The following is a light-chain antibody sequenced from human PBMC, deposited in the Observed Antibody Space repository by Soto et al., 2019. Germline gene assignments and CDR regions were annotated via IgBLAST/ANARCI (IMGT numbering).Light chain of an antibody. Sequence: AIQMTQSPSSLSASVGDRVTITCRASQGSRNDLSWYQQKPGKAPKLLIYAASTLQSGVPSRFRGSSSGTEFTLTISSLQPEDFATYYCLQGYNYPWTFGQGTKLEI. CDR3: LQGYNYPWT. CDR1: QGSRND. J-gene: IGKJ1*01. CDR2: AAS. V-gene: IGKV1-6*01.